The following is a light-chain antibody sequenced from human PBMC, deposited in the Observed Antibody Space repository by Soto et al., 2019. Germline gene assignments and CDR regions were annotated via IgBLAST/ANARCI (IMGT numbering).Light chain of an antibody. Sequence: DIVMTQSPDSLAVSLGERATINCKSSQSVLYSSNNKNHYAWYQQKPGQPPKLLIYWASTRESGVPDRFSGSGSGTDFTLTITSLQADDVAVYYGQQYYSTTPWTFGQGTKVDIK. CDR2: WAS. J-gene: IGKJ1*01. CDR3: QQYYSTTPWT. CDR1: QSVLYSSNNKNH. V-gene: IGKV4-1*01.